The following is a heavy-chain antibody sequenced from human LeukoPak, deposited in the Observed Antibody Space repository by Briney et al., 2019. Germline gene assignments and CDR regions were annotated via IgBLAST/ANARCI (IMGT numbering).Heavy chain of an antibody. D-gene: IGHD2-15*01. CDR1: GYTFTSCD. V-gene: IGHV1-8*03. J-gene: IGHJ6*03. Sequence: ASVKVSCKASGYTFTSCDINWVRQATGQGLEWMGWMNPNSGNTGYAQKFQGRVTITRNTSISTAYMELSSLRSEDTAVYYCARGLLQTSGGYYYYYMDVWGKGTTVTVSS. CDR3: ARGLLQTSGGYYYYYMDV. CDR2: MNPNSGNT.